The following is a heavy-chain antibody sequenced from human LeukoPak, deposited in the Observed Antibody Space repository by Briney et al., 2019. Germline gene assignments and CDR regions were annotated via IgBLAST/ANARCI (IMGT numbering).Heavy chain of an antibody. CDR1: GFTYSSNY. D-gene: IGHD3-22*01. J-gene: IGHJ4*02. CDR3: AREARYYDSSAY. Sequence: GGSLRLSCAASGFTYSSNYMSWVRQAPGKGLEWVSVIYSGGSTYYADSVKGRFTISRDNSKNTLYLQMNSLRAEDTAVYYCAREARYYDSSAYWGQGTLVTVSS. V-gene: IGHV3-53*01. CDR2: IYSGGST.